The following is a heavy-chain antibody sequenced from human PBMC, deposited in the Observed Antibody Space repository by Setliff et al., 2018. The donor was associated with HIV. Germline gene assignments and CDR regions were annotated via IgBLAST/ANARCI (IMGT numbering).Heavy chain of an antibody. D-gene: IGHD3-3*01. CDR1: GGSISSSIYY. V-gene: IGHV4-39*01. CDR2: IYYSGST. Sequence: SETLSLTCTVSGGSISSSIYYWGWIRQPPGKGLEWIGIIYYSGSTYYNPSLKTRVTISVDTSKNQFSLKLSSVTAADTAVYYCAILTNDRFLARLFVYWGQGTLVTSPQ. J-gene: IGHJ4*02. CDR3: AILTNDRFLARLFVY.